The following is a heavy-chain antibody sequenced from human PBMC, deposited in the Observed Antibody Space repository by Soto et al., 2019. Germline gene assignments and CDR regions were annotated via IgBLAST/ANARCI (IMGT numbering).Heavy chain of an antibody. D-gene: IGHD6-19*01. Sequence: SETLSLTCAVSGGSISSGGYSWSWIRQPPGKGLEWIGYIYHSGSTYYNPSLKSRVTISVDRSRNQFSLKLSSVTAADTAVYYCARYIAVAGSWFDPWGQGTLVTVSS. CDR3: ARYIAVAGSWFDP. J-gene: IGHJ5*02. V-gene: IGHV4-30-2*01. CDR2: IYHSGST. CDR1: GGSISSGGYS.